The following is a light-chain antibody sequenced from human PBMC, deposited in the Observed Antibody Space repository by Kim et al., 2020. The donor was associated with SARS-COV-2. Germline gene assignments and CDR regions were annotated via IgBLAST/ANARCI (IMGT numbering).Light chain of an antibody. CDR1: QDINDY. CDR3: QQYTIYPPT. J-gene: IGKJ1*01. Sequence: ASVEDSITITCRASQDINDYLAWFQQRPGKAPKSLIYAASRLQSGVPSKFSGSGSGTDFTLTISSLQHEDVATYYCQQYTIYPPTFGQGTKVDIK. V-gene: IGKV1-16*02. CDR2: AAS.